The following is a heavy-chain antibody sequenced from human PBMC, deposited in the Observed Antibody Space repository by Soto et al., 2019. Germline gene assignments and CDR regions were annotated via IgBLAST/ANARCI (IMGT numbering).Heavy chain of an antibody. CDR3: ARDPWVGDIGDY. J-gene: IGHJ4*02. V-gene: IGHV3-66*01. Sequence: DVQLVESGGGLVLRGESLRLSCAASGFTVGSAYMSWVRQALGKGLEWVAGIYSGGNTYYADSVKGRFTISSDTSKNRLYLQLNSLTAEDAAIYYCARDPWVGDIGDYWGQGPVVSVSS. CDR2: IYSGGNT. CDR1: GFTVGSAY. D-gene: IGHD4-17*01.